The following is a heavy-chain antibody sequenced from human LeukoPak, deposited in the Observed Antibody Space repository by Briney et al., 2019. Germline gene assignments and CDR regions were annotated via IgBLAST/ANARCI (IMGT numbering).Heavy chain of an antibody. CDR2: KYYSGSA. CDR3: ATPYCSSISCLDVFNM. D-gene: IGHD2-2*01. J-gene: IGHJ3*02. Sequence: PSETLSLTCNVSGVSVSDGRYYWTWIRQHPGKGLEWIGYKYYSGSAKYNPSLRSRLTISIDTSKNQFYLQLSSVTAADTATYYCATPYCSSISCLDVFNMWGQGTRVTVSS. CDR1: GVSVSDGRYY. V-gene: IGHV4-31*03.